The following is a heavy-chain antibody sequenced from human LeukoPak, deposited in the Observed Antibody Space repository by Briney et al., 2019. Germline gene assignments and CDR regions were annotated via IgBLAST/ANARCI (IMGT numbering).Heavy chain of an antibody. V-gene: IGHV3-30-3*01. J-gene: IGHJ1*01. Sequence: GGSLRLSCSASGFGFTKYAMHWVRQAPGKGLEWVAVVSYDGYREYYADSVRGRFIASRDNSENKLYLDINSLRLEDTGVYYCAREPLGGGYSYGYRLSWGQGTLVIVSS. CDR1: GFGFTKYA. CDR3: AREPLGGGYSYGYRLS. CDR2: VSYDGYRE. D-gene: IGHD5-18*01.